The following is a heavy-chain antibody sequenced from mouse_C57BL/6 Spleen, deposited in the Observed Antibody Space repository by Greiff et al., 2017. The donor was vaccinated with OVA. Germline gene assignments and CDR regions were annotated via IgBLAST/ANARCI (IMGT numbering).Heavy chain of an antibody. Sequence: QVQLQQSGPELVKPGASVKISCKASGYAFSSSWMNWVKQRPGKGLEWIGRIYPGDGDTNYNGKFKGKATLTADKSSSTAYMQLSSLTSEDSAVYFCARGELLSYYAMDYWGQGTSVTVSS. CDR1: GYAFSSSW. J-gene: IGHJ4*01. D-gene: IGHD2-12*01. CDR3: ARGELLSYYAMDY. CDR2: IYPGDGDT. V-gene: IGHV1-82*01.